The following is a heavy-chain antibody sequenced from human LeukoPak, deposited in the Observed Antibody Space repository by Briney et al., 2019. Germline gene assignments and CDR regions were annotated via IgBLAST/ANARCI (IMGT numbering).Heavy chain of an antibody. CDR1: GGTFSSYA. D-gene: IGHD6-13*01. Sequence: SVKVSCTASGGTFSSYAISWVRQAPGQGLEWMGGIIPIFGTANYAQKFQGRVTITTDESTSTAYMELSSLRSEDTAVYYCAREGIAGGYFDYWGQGTLVTVSS. V-gene: IGHV1-69*05. CDR2: IIPIFGTA. J-gene: IGHJ4*02. CDR3: AREGIAGGYFDY.